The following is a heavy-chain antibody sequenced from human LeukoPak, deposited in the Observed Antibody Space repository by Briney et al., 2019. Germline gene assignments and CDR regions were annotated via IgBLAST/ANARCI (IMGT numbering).Heavy chain of an antibody. D-gene: IGHD3-16*01. Sequence: GSLRLSCAASGFNFRSYSMNWVRQAPGKGLEWLSYISSTSSAIYYADSLKGRFTISRDNAKNSLYLQMDSLRAEDMAVYYCARVIGSYGDSAYWGQGTLVTVSS. V-gene: IGHV3-48*04. CDR3: ARVIGSYGDSAY. CDR1: GFNFRSYS. J-gene: IGHJ4*02. CDR2: ISSTSSAI.